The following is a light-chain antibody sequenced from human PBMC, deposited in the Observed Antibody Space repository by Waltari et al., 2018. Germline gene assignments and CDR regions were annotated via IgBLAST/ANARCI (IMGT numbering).Light chain of an antibody. Sequence: QSALTQPAAVSGSPGQSTTLPCTGTSSIIGGSNLFPWYQQHPGKAPKLMIYEVTRWPSGVSHRFSGSKSGSTASLTISGLQTEDEADYYCCSYAGSSTWVFGGGTKLTVL. CDR2: EVT. CDR1: SSIIGGSNL. V-gene: IGLV2-23*02. CDR3: CSYAGSSTWV. J-gene: IGLJ3*02.